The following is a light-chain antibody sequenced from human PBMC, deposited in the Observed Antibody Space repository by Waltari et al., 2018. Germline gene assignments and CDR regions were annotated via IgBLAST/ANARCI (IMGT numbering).Light chain of an antibody. J-gene: IGKJ2*01. V-gene: IGKV1-5*01. CDR2: EAS. CDR1: PSINSW. CDR3: QQYNSYSPYT. Sequence: DIQMTQSPSTLSASVGDRVPTTCRPSPSINSWLAWYQQKPGKAPKLLLYEASSLESGVPSRFSGSGSGTEFTLTISSLQPDDFATYYCQQYNSYSPYTFGQGTKLEIK.